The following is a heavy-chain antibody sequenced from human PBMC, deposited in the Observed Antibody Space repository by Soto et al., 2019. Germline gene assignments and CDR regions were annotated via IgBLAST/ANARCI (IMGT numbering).Heavy chain of an antibody. J-gene: IGHJ4*02. CDR2: IYSGGST. V-gene: IGHV3-66*01. D-gene: IGHD3-16*01. CDR1: GFTVSSNY. Sequence: PGGSLRLSCAASGFTVSSNYMSWVRQAPGKGLEWVSVIYSGGSTYYADSVKGRFTISRDNSKNTLYLQMNSLRAEDTAVYYCARDTYHSMIWYWGQGTLVTVSS. CDR3: ARDTYHSMIWY.